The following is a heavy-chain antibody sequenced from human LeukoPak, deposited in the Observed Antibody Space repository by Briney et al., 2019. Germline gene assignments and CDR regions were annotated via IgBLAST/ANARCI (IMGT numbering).Heavy chain of an antibody. J-gene: IGHJ4*02. V-gene: IGHV4-39*01. Sequence: PSETLSLTCTVSGGSISSSSYYWGWIRQPPGKGLEWIGSIYYSGSTYYNPSLKSRVTISVDTSKNQFSLKLSSVTAADTAVYYCARQVRTRGAAHFDYWGQGTLVTVSS. CDR2: IYYSGST. D-gene: IGHD6-6*01. CDR1: GGSISSSSYY. CDR3: ARQVRTRGAAHFDY.